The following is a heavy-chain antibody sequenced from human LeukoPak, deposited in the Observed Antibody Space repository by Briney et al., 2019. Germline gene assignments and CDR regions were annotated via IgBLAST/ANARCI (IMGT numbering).Heavy chain of an antibody. CDR1: GGSISSYY. CDR2: IYTSGST. J-gene: IGHJ4*02. D-gene: IGHD6-19*01. CDR3: ARESSSSGWLYYFDY. V-gene: IGHV4-4*07. Sequence: SETPSLTCTVSGGSISSYYWSWIRQPAGKGLEWIGRIYTSGSTNYNPSLKSRVTMSVDTSKNQFSLKLSSVTAADTAVYYCARESSSSGWLYYFDYWGRGTLVTVSS.